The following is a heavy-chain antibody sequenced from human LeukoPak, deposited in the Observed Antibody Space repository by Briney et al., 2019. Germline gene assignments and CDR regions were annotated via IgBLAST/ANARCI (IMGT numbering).Heavy chain of an antibody. J-gene: IGHJ5*02. CDR2: ISGSGGST. V-gene: IGHV3-23*01. CDR3: AKDRYSNYGNWFDP. Sequence: GSLILSCAASGFTFSNYAMNWVRQAPGKGLEWVSGISGSGGSTYYADSVKGRFTISRDNSKNTLYLQMISLRAEDTAVYYCAKDRYSNYGNWFDPWGQGTLVTVSS. CDR1: GFTFSNYA. D-gene: IGHD4-11*01.